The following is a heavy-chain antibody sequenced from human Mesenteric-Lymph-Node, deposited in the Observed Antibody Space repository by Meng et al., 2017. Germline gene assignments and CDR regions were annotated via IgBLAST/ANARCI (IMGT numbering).Heavy chain of an antibody. J-gene: IGHJ4*02. CDR3: ATLSSSSLGY. V-gene: IGHV3-53*01. D-gene: IGHD6-6*01. Sequence: ADSVKGRFTIARVNSKNILYFQMNSLRAEDTAVYYCATLSSSSLGYWGQGTLVTVSS.